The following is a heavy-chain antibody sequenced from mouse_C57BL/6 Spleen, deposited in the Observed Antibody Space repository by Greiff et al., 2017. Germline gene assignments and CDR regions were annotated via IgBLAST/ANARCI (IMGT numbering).Heavy chain of an antibody. V-gene: IGHV1-53*01. CDR3: ARRGYYGSSHWYFDV. CDR1: GYTFTSYW. Sequence: QVQLKQPGTELVKPGASVKLSCKASGYTFTSYWMHWVKQRPGQGLEWIGNINPRHGGTTYNEKFKSKATLTVDKSSSTAYMQLSSLTSEDSAVYYCARRGYYGSSHWYFDVWGTGTTVTVSS. CDR2: INPRHGGT. D-gene: IGHD1-1*01. J-gene: IGHJ1*03.